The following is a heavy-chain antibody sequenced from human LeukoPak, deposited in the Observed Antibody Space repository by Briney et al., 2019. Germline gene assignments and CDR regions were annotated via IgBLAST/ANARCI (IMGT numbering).Heavy chain of an antibody. J-gene: IGHJ4*02. CDR3: AKTSAGIRGGYFDY. V-gene: IGHV3-23*01. D-gene: IGHD3-10*01. CDR1: GFTFSSYA. CDR2: INDSGGNT. Sequence: GGSLRLSCAASGFTFSSYAMSWVRQAPGKGLEWISLINDSGGNTYYADSVKGRFTISRDNSKNTLFLQMSNLRAEATAVSYCAKTSAGIRGGYFDYWGQGTLVTVSS.